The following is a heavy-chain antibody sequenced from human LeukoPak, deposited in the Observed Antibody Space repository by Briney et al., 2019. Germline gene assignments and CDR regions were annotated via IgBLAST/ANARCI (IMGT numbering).Heavy chain of an antibody. D-gene: IGHD6-13*01. Sequence: EDGPTIYAQNFQGTVTMTDATSTDTAYMELSSLRSEDTALYYCATDRRVVAAAGIVSAFDIWGQGTMVTVSS. J-gene: IGHJ3*02. V-gene: IGHV1-24*01. CDR3: ATDRRVVAAAGIVSAFDI. CDR2: EDGPT.